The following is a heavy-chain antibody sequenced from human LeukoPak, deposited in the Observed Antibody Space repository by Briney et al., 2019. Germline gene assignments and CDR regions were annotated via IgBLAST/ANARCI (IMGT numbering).Heavy chain of an antibody. Sequence: SVPLSLTCTVSGGPIGIYYWSWIRQSPGKGLEWIGYFYVTGSTRYSPYLQSRVTISVDTSRNQFFLKMSSVTAADTAVYYCARHIGGGIEDMDVWGKGTKVTVSS. CDR3: ARHIGGGIEDMDV. V-gene: IGHV4-59*08. CDR2: FYVTGST. CDR1: GGPIGIYY. J-gene: IGHJ6*03. D-gene: IGHD3-16*02.